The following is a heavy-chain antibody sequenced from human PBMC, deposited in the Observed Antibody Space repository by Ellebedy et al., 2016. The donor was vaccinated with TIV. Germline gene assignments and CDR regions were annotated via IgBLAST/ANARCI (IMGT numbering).Heavy chain of an antibody. Sequence: SETLSLTXTVSGGSISSDYWSWVRQPAGKGLEWIGLKYTSGTSTYDPSLNSRATISVDTSKNQFSLRLTSLTAADTAVYYCARDHYGSLDVWGQGITVTVSS. CDR3: ARDHYGSLDV. D-gene: IGHD3-10*01. J-gene: IGHJ6*02. CDR1: GGSISSDY. V-gene: IGHV4-4*07. CDR2: KYTSGTS.